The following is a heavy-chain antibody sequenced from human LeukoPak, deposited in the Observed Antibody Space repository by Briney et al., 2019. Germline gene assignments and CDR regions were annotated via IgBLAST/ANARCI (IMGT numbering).Heavy chain of an antibody. CDR2: ISGSGGST. V-gene: IGHV3-23*01. J-gene: IGHJ4*02. Sequence: LTCAVYGGSFGGYYWSWVRQAPGKGLEWVSAISGSGGSTYYADSVKGRFTISRDNSKNTLYLQMNSLRAEDTAVYYCAKARPWYDSGFFDYWGQGTLVTVSS. CDR3: AKARPWYDSGFFDY. CDR1: GGSFGGYY. D-gene: IGHD3-3*01.